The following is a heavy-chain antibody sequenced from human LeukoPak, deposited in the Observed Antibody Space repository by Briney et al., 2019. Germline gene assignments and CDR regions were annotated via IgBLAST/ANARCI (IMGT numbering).Heavy chain of an antibody. CDR3: ARGGYYGSGNDFRFDP. V-gene: IGHV4-59*01. J-gene: IGHJ5*02. CDR2: IYYSGST. D-gene: IGHD3-10*01. Sequence: SETLSLTCTVSGGSISSYSWSWIRQPPGKGLEWIGYIYYSGSTYYNPSLKSRVTISVDTSKNQFSLKLSSVTAADTAVYYCARGGYYGSGNDFRFDPWGQGTLVTVSS. CDR1: GGSISSYS.